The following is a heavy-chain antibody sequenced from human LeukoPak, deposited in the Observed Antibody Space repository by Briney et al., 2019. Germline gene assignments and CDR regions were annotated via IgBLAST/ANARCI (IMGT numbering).Heavy chain of an antibody. Sequence: GGSLRLSCAAYGFTFSSYWMRWVRQAPGKGLEWVAFIKADGVFTNYAEAVKGRFTISRDNSDNTVFLQMESVRPDDTAVYYCARKLMSSRRFEYWGQGTLVTVSS. CDR3: ARKLMSSRRFEY. V-gene: IGHV3-7*01. CDR1: GFTFSSYW. CDR2: IKADGVFT. D-gene: IGHD2-8*01. J-gene: IGHJ4*02.